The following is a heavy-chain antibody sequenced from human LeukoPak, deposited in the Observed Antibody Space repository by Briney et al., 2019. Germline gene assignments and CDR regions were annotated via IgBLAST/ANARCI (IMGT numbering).Heavy chain of an antibody. D-gene: IGHD3-10*01. CDR3: ARDGDVAPEVPFDF. CDR1: GFTFSDYE. J-gene: IGHJ4*02. V-gene: IGHV3-48*03. CDR2: ISSSDGTT. Sequence: GGSLRLSCAASGFTFSDYEMNWVRQAPGKGLEWISYISSSDGTTYYADSVKGRFTISRDNARNSLYLQMTVPRADATAVYYCARDGDVAPEVPFDFWGQGTLVTVSS.